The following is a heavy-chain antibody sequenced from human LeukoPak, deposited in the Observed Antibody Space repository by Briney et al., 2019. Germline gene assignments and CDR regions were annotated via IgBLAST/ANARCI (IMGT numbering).Heavy chain of an antibody. V-gene: IGHV4-31*03. Sequence: SETLSLTCTVSGGSVTSGGHYWSWIRQYPGRGLDWLGNIYHSGSTYYNPSLKSRVTISVDRSKNQFSLKLSSVTAADTAVYYCARQIGWYHVDWGQGTLVTVSS. D-gene: IGHD6-19*01. CDR2: IYHSGST. CDR3: ARQIGWYHVD. CDR1: GGSVTSGGHY. J-gene: IGHJ4*02.